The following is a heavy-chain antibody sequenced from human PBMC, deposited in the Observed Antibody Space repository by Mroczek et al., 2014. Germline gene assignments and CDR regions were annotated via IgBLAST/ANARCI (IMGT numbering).Heavy chain of an antibody. Sequence: QVQLQESGPGLVKPSQTLSLTCTVSGGSISSGGYYWSWIRQHPGKGLEWIGYIYYSGSTYYNPSLKSRVTISVDTSKNQFSLKLSSVTAADTAVYYCAREVVVPAALRGLGMDVWGQGTTVTVSS. CDR1: GGSISSGGYY. CDR2: IYYSGST. D-gene: IGHD2-2*01. J-gene: IGHJ6*02. CDR3: AREVVVPAALRGLGMDV. V-gene: IGHV4-31*03.